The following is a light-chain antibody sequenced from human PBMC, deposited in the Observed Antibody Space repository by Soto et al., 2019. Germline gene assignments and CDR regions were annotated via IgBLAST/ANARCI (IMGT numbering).Light chain of an antibody. Sequence: ETVLTQSPATLSVSPGERVTLSCRASQSMSSSLAWYQQKPGQAPRLLIYGASTRATDIPARFSGSGSGTEFILTINSLQSEDCAVYFCQQYNSWPLTFGGGTRVEIK. CDR3: QQYNSWPLT. V-gene: IGKV3D-15*01. J-gene: IGKJ4*01. CDR2: GAS. CDR1: QSMSSS.